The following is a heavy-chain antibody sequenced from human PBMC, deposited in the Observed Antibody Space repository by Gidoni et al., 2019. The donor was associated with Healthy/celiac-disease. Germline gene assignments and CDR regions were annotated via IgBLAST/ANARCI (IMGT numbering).Heavy chain of an antibody. D-gene: IGHD3-22*01. V-gene: IGHV1-69*02. CDR2: IIPILGIA. CDR1: GGTFSSYT. Sequence: QVQLVQSGAEVKKPGSSVKVSCKASGGTFSSYTISWVRQAPGPGLEWMGRIIPILGIANHAPKFQGRVTITADKSTSTAYMELSSLRSEDTAVYYCASHYYDSSGYLAFDIWGQGTMVTVSS. CDR3: ASHYYDSSGYLAFDI. J-gene: IGHJ3*02.